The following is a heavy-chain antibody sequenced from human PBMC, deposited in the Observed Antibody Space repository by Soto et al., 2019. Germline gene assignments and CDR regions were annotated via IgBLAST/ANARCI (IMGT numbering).Heavy chain of an antibody. Sequence: QVQLVQSGAEVKKPGSSVQVSCKASGGTFSSNTISWVRQAPGQGLEWMGGIIPIFGTANYAQKFQGRVTITADESTSTTYMDLSRLRSEDTAVYYCAREVELLLVYWGQGTLVTVSS. CDR2: IIPIFGTA. J-gene: IGHJ4*02. CDR3: AREVELLLVY. D-gene: IGHD2-15*01. CDR1: GGTFSSNT. V-gene: IGHV1-69*01.